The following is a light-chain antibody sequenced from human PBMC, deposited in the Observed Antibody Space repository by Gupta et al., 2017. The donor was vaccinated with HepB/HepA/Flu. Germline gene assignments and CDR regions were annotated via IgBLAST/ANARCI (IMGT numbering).Light chain of an antibody. CDR1: SSDVGSYNL. Sequence: QSALTQPASVSGSPGQSITISCTGTSSDVGSYNLVSWYQQHPGKAPKLMIYEVSKRPSGVSNRFSGSKSGNTASLTISGLQAEDEADYYCCSYAGSSTLGVFGTGTKVTGL. V-gene: IGLV2-23*02. J-gene: IGLJ1*01. CDR2: EVS. CDR3: CSYAGSSTLGV.